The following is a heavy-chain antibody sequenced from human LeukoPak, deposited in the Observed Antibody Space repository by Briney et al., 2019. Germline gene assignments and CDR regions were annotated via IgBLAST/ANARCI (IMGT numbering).Heavy chain of an antibody. D-gene: IGHD2/OR15-2a*01. V-gene: IGHV4-61*01. CDR1: GGSVSSGSYY. CDR2: IYYSGST. Sequence: PSETLSLTCTVSGGSVSSGSYYWSWIRQPPGKGLEWIGYIYYSGSTNYNPSLKSRVTISVDTSKNQFSLKLSSVTAADTAVYYCARLPRFPSYYYYGMDVWGQGTTVTVSS. J-gene: IGHJ6*02. CDR3: ARLPRFPSYYYYGMDV.